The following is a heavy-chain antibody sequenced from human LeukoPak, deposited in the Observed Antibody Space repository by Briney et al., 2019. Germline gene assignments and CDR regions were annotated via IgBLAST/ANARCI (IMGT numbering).Heavy chain of an antibody. D-gene: IGHD5-18*01. J-gene: IGHJ4*02. CDR2: IQYDGSNK. CDR3: AKSSSRLDTSSFEY. CDR1: GFTFSSYG. Sequence: GGSLRLSCVASGFTFSSYGIHWVRQAPGKGLEWVTFIQYDGSNKYADSVKGRFTISRDNSKNVLYLQMNSLRAEDTALYYCAKSSSRLDTSSFEYWGQGTLVTVSS. V-gene: IGHV3-30*02.